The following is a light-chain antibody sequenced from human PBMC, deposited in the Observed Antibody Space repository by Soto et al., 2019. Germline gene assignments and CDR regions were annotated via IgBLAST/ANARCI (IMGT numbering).Light chain of an antibody. CDR3: QQYGTSRVT. CDR1: QSINNN. V-gene: IGKV3-20*01. J-gene: IGKJ3*01. Sequence: EVVLTQSPGTLSLSPGERATLSCRASQSINNNLAWYQHKSGQAPRLLIYSASSRAAGVPDRFSGSGSRTAFTLTISILEPEDFAVYYCQQYGTSRVTFGPGTKVDIK. CDR2: SAS.